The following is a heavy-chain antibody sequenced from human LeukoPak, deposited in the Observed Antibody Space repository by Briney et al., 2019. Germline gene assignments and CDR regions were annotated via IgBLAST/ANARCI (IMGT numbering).Heavy chain of an antibody. Sequence: PSETLSLTCTVSGGSISSYYWSWIRQPPGKGLEWIGYIYYRGSTNYNPSLKSRVTISVDTSKNQFSLKLSSVTAADTAVYYCARVRAARPTDAFDIWGQGTMVTVSS. CDR2: IYYRGST. J-gene: IGHJ3*02. CDR1: GGSISSYY. CDR3: ARVRAARPTDAFDI. V-gene: IGHV4-59*01. D-gene: IGHD6-6*01.